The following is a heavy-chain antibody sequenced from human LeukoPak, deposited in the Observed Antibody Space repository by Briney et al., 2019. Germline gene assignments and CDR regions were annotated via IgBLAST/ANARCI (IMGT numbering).Heavy chain of an antibody. V-gene: IGHV3-43*02. CDR1: GLPIGDFA. CDR2: ISGDGVST. Sequence: PGGSLRLSCVASGLPIGDFAMHWVRQVPGKGLEWVSLISGDGVSTFYADSVKGRFSISRDNSKNSLSLEMSSLRTEDTATYYCARESGKFDYWGQGTLVAVSS. J-gene: IGHJ4*02. CDR3: ARESGKFDY.